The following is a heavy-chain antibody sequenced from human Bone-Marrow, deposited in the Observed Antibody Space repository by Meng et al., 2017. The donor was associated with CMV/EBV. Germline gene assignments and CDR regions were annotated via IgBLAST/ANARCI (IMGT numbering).Heavy chain of an antibody. CDR3: ARDLPRIVGATAIDY. J-gene: IGHJ4*02. CDR1: GFTFSDYY. CDR2: ISSSGSTI. V-gene: IGHV3-11*01. D-gene: IGHD1-26*01. Sequence: GESLKISCAASGFTFSDYYMSWIRQAPGKGLEWVSYISSSGSTIYYADSVKGRFTISRDNAKNSLYLQMNSLRAEDTAVYYCARDLPRIVGATAIDYWGQGTLVTVSS.